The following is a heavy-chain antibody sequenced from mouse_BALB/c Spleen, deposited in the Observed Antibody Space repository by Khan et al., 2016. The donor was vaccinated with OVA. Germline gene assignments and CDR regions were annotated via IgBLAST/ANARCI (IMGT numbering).Heavy chain of an antibody. J-gene: IGHJ4*01. CDR1: GYSITSDYA. Sequence: EVKLLESGPGLVKPSQSLSLTCTVTGYSITSDYAWNWIRQFPGNKLEWMGYISSTGSTSYNPSLKSRISITRDTSKNQFFLHLNSVTTEDTATSYCARSLYCSASYAMGYWGQGTSVTVSS. V-gene: IGHV3-2*02. D-gene: IGHD1-1*01. CDR3: ARSLYCSASYAMGY. CDR2: ISSTGST.